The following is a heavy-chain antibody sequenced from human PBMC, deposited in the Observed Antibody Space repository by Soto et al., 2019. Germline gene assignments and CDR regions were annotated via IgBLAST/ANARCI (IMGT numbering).Heavy chain of an antibody. CDR1: GFTFTSSA. CDR3: AAISYSSSSYFDY. D-gene: IGHD6-6*01. J-gene: IGHJ4*02. V-gene: IGHV1-58*01. Sequence: QMQLVQSGPEVKKPGTSVKVSCKASGFTFTSSAVQWVRQARGQRLEWIGWIVVGSGNTNYAQKFQERVTITRDMSTRTAYMGLSSLRSEDTAVYYCAAISYSSSSYFDYWGQGTLVTVSS. CDR2: IVVGSGNT.